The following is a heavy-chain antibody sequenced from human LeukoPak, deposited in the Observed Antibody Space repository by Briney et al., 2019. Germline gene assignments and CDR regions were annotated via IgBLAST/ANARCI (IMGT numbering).Heavy chain of an antibody. Sequence: GASLRLSCAASGFTFSSYAMSWVRQAPGKGLEWVSAISGSGGSTYYADSVKGRFTISRDNSKNTLYLQMNSLRAGDTAVYYCAKDGRRYDFWSGSDYWGQGTLVTVSS. CDR1: GFTFSSYA. CDR3: AKDGRRYDFWSGSDY. CDR2: ISGSGGST. D-gene: IGHD3-3*01. V-gene: IGHV3-23*01. J-gene: IGHJ4*02.